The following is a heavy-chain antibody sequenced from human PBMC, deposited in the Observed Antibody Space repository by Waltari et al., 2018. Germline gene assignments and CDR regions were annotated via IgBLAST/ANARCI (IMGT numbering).Heavy chain of an antibody. Sequence: QLQLQESGPGLVKPSETLSLTCTVSGGSIRSSSYSLGWVRQPPGKGLEWIGNIYYGGNTYYNPSLESRVTISIDTSKNQFSLNLNSVTAADTAVYFCARDPRRGTAAGTAYDYWGQGALVTVSS. CDR3: ARDPRRGTAAGTAYDY. J-gene: IGHJ4*02. V-gene: IGHV4-39*07. CDR2: IYYGGNT. D-gene: IGHD6-13*01. CDR1: GGSIRSSSYS.